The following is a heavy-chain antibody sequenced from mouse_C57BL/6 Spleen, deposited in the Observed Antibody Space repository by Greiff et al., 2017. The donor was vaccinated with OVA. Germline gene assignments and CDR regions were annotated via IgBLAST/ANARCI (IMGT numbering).Heavy chain of an antibody. V-gene: IGHV1-9*01. CDR1: GYTFTGYW. CDR2: ILPGSGST. J-gene: IGHJ4*01. Sequence: VKLQESGAELMKPGASVKLSCKATGYTFTGYWIEWVKQRPGHGLEWIGEILPGSGSTNYNEKFKGKATFTADTSSNTAYMQLSSLTTEDSAIYYCANIYYYGSSYPLNAMDDWGQGTSVTVSS. CDR3: ANIYYYGSSYPLNAMDD. D-gene: IGHD1-1*01.